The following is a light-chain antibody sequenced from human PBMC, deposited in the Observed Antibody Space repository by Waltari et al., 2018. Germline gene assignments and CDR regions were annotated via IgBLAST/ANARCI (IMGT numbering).Light chain of an antibody. Sequence: DIVMTQSPDSLAVSLGERATINCKSSQRVLYSSNNKNYIAWYQQKPGQPPKLLIYWASTREFGVPDRFSGSGSGTDFTLTISSLQAEDVAVYYCQQYYSTPRTFGQGTRLGIK. V-gene: IGKV4-1*01. CDR2: WAS. J-gene: IGKJ5*01. CDR3: QQYYSTPRT. CDR1: QRVLYSSNNKNY.